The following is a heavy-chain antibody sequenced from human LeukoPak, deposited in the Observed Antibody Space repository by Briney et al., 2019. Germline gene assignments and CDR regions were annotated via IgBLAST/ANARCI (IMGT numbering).Heavy chain of an antibody. CDR2: VSWDGGAT. CDR3: ARGGFTHGSHEYFQH. D-gene: IGHD5-18*01. CDR1: GFTFDDYA. Sequence: RGCLRLSCAASGFTFDDYAMHWVRQAPGKGLEWISGVSWDGGATYYADSVKGRFTISRDNSKNSLYLQVSSLRPEDTALYYCARGGFTHGSHEYFQHWGQGTLVTVSS. J-gene: IGHJ1*01. V-gene: IGHV3-43D*03.